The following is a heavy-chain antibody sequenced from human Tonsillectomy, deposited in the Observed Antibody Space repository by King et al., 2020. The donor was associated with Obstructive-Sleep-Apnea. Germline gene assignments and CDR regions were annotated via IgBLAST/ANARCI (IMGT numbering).Heavy chain of an antibody. CDR3: AREQVKHSLDY. CDR1: GGSISSDFYY. D-gene: IGHD2-21*01. CDR2: VSYTGGT. J-gene: IGHJ4*02. V-gene: IGHV4-31*03. Sequence: QLQESGPGLVKPSQTLSLTCTVSGGSISSDFYYWTWIRQLPGKGLEWIGYVSYTGGTSCNPSLKSRVTISLDTSKNQFSLNLSSVTVADTAVYYCAREQVKHSLDYWGQGTLVAVSS.